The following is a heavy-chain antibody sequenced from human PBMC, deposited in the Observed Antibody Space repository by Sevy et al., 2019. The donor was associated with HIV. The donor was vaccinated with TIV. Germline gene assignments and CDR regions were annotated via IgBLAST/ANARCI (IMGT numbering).Heavy chain of an antibody. V-gene: IGHV3-21*01. J-gene: IGHJ4*02. CDR1: GFTFSSYS. Sequence: GGSLRLSCAASGFTFSSYSMNWVRQAPGKGLEWVSSISSSSSYIYYADSVKGRFTISRDNAKNSLYLQMNSLRAEDTAVYYGAGDISHRQLARPYYFDYWGQGTLVTVSS. CDR3: AGDISHRQLARPYYFDY. D-gene: IGHD6-13*01. CDR2: ISSSSSYI.